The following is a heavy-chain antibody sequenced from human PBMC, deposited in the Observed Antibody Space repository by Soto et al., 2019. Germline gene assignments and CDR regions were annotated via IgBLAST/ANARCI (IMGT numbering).Heavy chain of an antibody. V-gene: IGHV3-30-3*01. CDR3: ARDPSTLYGSGSFDY. Sequence: VQLVESGGGVVQPGRSLRLSCAASGFTFSSYAMHWVRQAPGKGLEWVAVISYDGSNKYYADSVKGRFTISRDNSKNTLYLQMNSLRAEDTAVYYCARDPSTLYGSGSFDYWGQGTLVTVSS. D-gene: IGHD3-10*01. CDR2: ISYDGSNK. CDR1: GFTFSSYA. J-gene: IGHJ4*02.